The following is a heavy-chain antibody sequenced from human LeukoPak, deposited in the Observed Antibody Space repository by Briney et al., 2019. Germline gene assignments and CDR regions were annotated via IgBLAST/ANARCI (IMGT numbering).Heavy chain of an antibody. J-gene: IGHJ4*02. Sequence: GGSLRLSCAASGFTFSSYGMHWVRQAPGKGLEWVSVIYSGGSTYYADSVKGRFTISRDNSKNTLYLQMNSLRAEDTAVYYCARDPYYYGSGSSDYWGQGTLVTVSS. CDR2: IYSGGST. V-gene: IGHV3-66*01. CDR3: ARDPYYYGSGSSDY. D-gene: IGHD3-10*01. CDR1: GFTFSSYG.